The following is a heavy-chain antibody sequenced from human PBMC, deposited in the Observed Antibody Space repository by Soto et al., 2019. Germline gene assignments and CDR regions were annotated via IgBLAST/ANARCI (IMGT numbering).Heavy chain of an antibody. CDR3: AMEYCSSTSCYRDY. CDR1: GGTFSSYT. D-gene: IGHD2-2*02. Sequence: SVKXSCKASGGTFSSYTISWVRQAPGQGLXWMGXIIPILGIXXYAXKFQGRVTITADKSTSTXYMALSSLRSEDTAVYYCAMEYCSSTSCYRDYWGQGTLVTVSS. CDR2: IIPILGIX. V-gene: IGHV1-69*02. J-gene: IGHJ4*02.